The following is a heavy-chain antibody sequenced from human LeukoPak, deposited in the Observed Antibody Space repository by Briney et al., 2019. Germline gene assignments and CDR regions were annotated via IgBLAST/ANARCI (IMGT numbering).Heavy chain of an antibody. V-gene: IGHV4-39*07. CDR1: GGSMSGRSYY. J-gene: IGHJ4*02. CDR3: ARGEQDYFGSGTGSGADTSFDH. D-gene: IGHD3-10*01. CDR2: GYYSGST. Sequence: SETLSLTCTVSGGSMSGRSYYWGWVRQPPGKGLEWIGSGYYSGSTSYNPSLKSRVTISVDTSKNQFSLNLKSLTAADTAVFYCARGEQDYFGSGTGSGADTSFDHWGQGTLVTVSS.